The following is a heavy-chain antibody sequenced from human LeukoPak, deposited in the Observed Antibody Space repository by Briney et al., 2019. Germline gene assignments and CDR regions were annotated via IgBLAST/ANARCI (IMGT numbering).Heavy chain of an antibody. CDR1: RFTFSSYG. V-gene: IGHV3-30*02. CDR3: ARDQGGTGYVGY. J-gene: IGHJ4*02. CDR2: IWSDESKK. D-gene: IGHD5-12*01. Sequence: GGSLRLSCAASRFTFSSYGMHWVRQAPGKGLEWVSCIWSDESKKDYTDSVKGRFTISRDNSKNTLYLQMSSLRAEDTAVYYCARDQGGTGYVGYWGPGTLVTVSS.